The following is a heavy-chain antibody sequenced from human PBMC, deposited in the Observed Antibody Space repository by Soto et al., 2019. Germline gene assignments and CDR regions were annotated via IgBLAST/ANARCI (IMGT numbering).Heavy chain of an antibody. CDR2: ISYDGSNK. J-gene: IGHJ3*02. Sequence: QVQLVESGGGVVHPGRSLRLSCAASGFTFSSYGMHWVRQAPGKGLEWVAVISYDGSNKYYADSVKGRFTIPRGNYKNPRYLQMNSLRAEDTVVYYCAATMGGVADDAFDIWGQGTMVTVSS. D-gene: IGHD3-10*01. V-gene: IGHV3-30*03. CDR1: GFTFSSYG. CDR3: AATMGGVADDAFDI.